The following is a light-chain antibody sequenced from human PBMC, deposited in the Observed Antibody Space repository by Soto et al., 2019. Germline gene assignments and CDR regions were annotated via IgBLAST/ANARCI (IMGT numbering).Light chain of an antibody. V-gene: IGKV3-20*01. J-gene: IGKJ3*01. CDR1: QSVSTD. CDR2: GTS. Sequence: ALAQSPVALSLSPGERATLSCRASQSVSTDLAWYQQKPGQAPRVLIYGTSIRASGVPERFSGGGSGTDFTLTITRLEPEDFAVYYCQQYGSSLFTFGPGTKVDIK. CDR3: QQYGSSLFT.